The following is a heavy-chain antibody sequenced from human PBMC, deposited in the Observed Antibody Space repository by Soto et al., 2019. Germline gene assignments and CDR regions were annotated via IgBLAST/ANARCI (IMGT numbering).Heavy chain of an antibody. CDR3: ARADVYSGGDCYSNFDY. CDR2: IYYSGTT. J-gene: IGHJ4*02. CDR1: GGSIIGGGYY. V-gene: IGHV4-31*03. Sequence: PSETLSLTCTVSGGSIIGGGYYWSWIRQLPGKGLEWIGYIYYSGTTYYNPSLKSRVTISIDTSKNQFSLKLSSVTAADTAVYYCARADVYSGGDCYSNFDYWGQGTLVTVSS. D-gene: IGHD2-21*02.